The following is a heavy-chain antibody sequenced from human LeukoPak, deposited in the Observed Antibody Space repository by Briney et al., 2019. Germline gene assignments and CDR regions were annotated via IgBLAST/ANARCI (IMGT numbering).Heavy chain of an antibody. CDR2: ISGSGGST. V-gene: IGHV3-23*01. D-gene: IGHD3-10*01. J-gene: IGHJ4*02. CDR1: GFTFSSYG. CDR3: AKPSGIHGSGSYFPGY. Sequence: GGSLRLSCAASGFTFSSYGMSWVRQAPGKGLEWVSAISGSGGSTYYADSVKGRFTISRDNSKNTLYLQMNSLRAEDTAVYYCAKPSGIHGSGSYFPGYWGQGTLVTVSS.